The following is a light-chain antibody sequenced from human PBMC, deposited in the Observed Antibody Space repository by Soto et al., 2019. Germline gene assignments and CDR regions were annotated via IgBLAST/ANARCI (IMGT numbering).Light chain of an antibody. J-gene: IGKJ5*01. Sequence: VMMQYTVPLSLSPGDTATLSCSSSQRLCIDLAWYQQKPGQAPRLLIFGASARPTGIPARISGSGSGTEFTLTISSLRAEDVAVYYCQQYYNSPLTFGPGTRVEIK. V-gene: IGKV3-15*01. CDR3: QQYYNSPLT. CDR1: QRLCID. CDR2: GAS.